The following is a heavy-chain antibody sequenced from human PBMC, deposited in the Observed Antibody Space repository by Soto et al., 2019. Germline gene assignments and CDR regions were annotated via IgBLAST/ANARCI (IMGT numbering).Heavy chain of an antibody. CDR2: IYYSGST. V-gene: IGHV4-31*03. J-gene: IGHJ5*02. Sequence: QVQLQESGPGLVKPSQTLSLTCTVSGGSISSGGYYWSWIRQHPGKGLEWIGYIYYSGSTYYNPSLKSRVTISVDTSKNQFSLKLSSVTAADTAVYYCARVLYDFWSGFTIHNWFDPWGQGTLVTVSS. D-gene: IGHD3-3*01. CDR1: GGSISSGGYY. CDR3: ARVLYDFWSGFTIHNWFDP.